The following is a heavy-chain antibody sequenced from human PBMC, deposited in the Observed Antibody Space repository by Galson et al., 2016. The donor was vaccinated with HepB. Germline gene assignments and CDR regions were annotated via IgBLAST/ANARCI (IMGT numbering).Heavy chain of an antibody. J-gene: IGHJ4*02. Sequence: SVKVSCKASGGIFNHYTYSWVRQAPGQGLEWMGGIIPMFATAQYAQNFQGRLTITADESTNTASMELSSLRSEDTAVYYFARPHFTYGFTSLDYWGQGTLVTVSS. CDR3: ARPHFTYGFTSLDY. CDR1: GGIFNHYT. V-gene: IGHV1-69*13. CDR2: IIPMFATA. D-gene: IGHD4-17*01.